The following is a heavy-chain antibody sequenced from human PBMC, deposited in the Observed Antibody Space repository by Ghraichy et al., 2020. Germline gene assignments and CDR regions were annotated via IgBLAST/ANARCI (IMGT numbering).Heavy chain of an antibody. V-gene: IGHV3-74*01. CDR2: IKGDGRAI. Sequence: GGSLRLSCAASGFTFSSYWMHWVRQAPGKGLVWVSRIKGDGRAITYADSVKGRFTISRDNAKNTLYLQMNSLTADDTAVYSCARDCPPSYWGQGTLVTVSS. J-gene: IGHJ4*02. CDR3: ARDCPPSY. CDR1: GFTFSSYW.